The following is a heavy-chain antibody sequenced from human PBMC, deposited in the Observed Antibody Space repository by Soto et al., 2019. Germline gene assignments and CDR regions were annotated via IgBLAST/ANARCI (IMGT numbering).Heavy chain of an antibody. CDR1: GFTFSSYA. CDR3: AKDGNPIPYLTGYYRLGWFDP. Sequence: EVQLLESGGGLVQPGGSLRLSCAASGFTFSSYAMSWVRQAPGKGLEWVSAISGSGGSTYYADSVKGRFTISRDNSKNTLYLQMNSLRDEDTAVYYCAKDGNPIPYLTGYYRLGWFDPWGQGTLVTVSS. J-gene: IGHJ5*02. D-gene: IGHD3-9*01. V-gene: IGHV3-23*01. CDR2: ISGSGGST.